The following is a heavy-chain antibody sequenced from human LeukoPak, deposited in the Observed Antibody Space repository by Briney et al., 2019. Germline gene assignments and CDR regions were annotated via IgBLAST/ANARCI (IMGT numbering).Heavy chain of an antibody. CDR3: ARSLKIAVAGRYYYYGMDV. CDR1: GYTFTGYY. Sequence: GASVKVSCKASGYTFTGYYMHWVRQAPGQGLEWMGWINPNSGGTNYAQKFQGRVTMTRDTSISTAYMELSRLRSDDTAVYYCARSLKIAVAGRYYYYGMDVWGQGTTVTVSS. D-gene: IGHD6-19*01. J-gene: IGHJ6*02. V-gene: IGHV1-2*02. CDR2: INPNSGGT.